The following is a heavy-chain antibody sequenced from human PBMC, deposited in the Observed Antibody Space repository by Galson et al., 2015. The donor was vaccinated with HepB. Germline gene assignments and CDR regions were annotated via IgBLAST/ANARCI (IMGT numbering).Heavy chain of an antibody. J-gene: IGHJ6*02. D-gene: IGHD2-15*01. CDR1: GDSVSTNIVA. Sequence: CAISGDSVSTNIVAWNWIRQSPSRGLEWLGRTYYRSKWYNDYAVSVQSRITINADTSKNQFSLQLSSVTPEDTAVYFCSRSNHCTGDSCLPDYYYYYGMDVWGHGTRVTVSS. CDR2: TYYRSKWYN. CDR3: SRSNHCTGDSCLPDYYYYYGMDV. V-gene: IGHV6-1*01.